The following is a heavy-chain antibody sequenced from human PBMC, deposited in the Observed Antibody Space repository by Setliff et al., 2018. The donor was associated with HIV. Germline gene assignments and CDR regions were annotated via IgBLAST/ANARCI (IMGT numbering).Heavy chain of an antibody. V-gene: IGHV4-4*09. CDR1: GVSISDHY. Sequence: SETLSLTCFVSGVSISDHYWGWIRQPPGKGLEWIGYIYSSGTTQYNPSVESRVTMSLDTSKNQFSLKLTSVTAADTAVYYCARLSGDYYYFDYWGQGTLVTVSS. CDR2: IYSSGTT. CDR3: ARLSGDYYYFDY. D-gene: IGHD2-21*02. J-gene: IGHJ4*02.